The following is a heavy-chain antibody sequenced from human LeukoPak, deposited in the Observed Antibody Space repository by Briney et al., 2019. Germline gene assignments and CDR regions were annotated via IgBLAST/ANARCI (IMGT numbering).Heavy chain of an antibody. V-gene: IGHV4-38-2*02. D-gene: IGHD6-19*01. J-gene: IGHJ4*02. CDR1: GYSISSGYY. CDR3: ARYSSSFGAVAGQFDY. CDR2: IYHSGST. Sequence: SETLSLTCTVSGYSISSGYYWGWIRQPPGEGLEWIGSIYHSGSTYYNPSLKSRVTISVDTSKNQFSLKLSSVTAADTAVYYCARYSSSFGAVAGQFDYWGQGTLVTVSS.